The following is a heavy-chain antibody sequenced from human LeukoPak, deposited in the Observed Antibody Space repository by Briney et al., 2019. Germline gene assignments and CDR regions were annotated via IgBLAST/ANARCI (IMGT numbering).Heavy chain of an antibody. Sequence: GGSLRLSCAASGFTFSSYGMHWVRQAPGKGLEWVAVISYDGSNKYYADPVKGRFTISRDNSKNTLYLQMNSLRAEDTAVYYCAKAYVGSSWYDYWGQGTLVTVSS. V-gene: IGHV3-30*18. J-gene: IGHJ4*02. D-gene: IGHD6-13*01. CDR2: ISYDGSNK. CDR1: GFTFSSYG. CDR3: AKAYVGSSWYDY.